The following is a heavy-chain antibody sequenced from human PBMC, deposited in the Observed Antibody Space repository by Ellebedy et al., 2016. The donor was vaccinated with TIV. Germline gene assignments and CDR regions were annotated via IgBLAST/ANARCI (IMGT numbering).Heavy chain of an antibody. CDR2: IYPGDSVI. J-gene: IGHJ5*02. CDR3: ARHNTDYGGNSIDA. CDR1: GYSFTSYW. D-gene: IGHD4-23*01. V-gene: IGHV5-51*01. Sequence: PGGSLRLSCKGSGYSFTSYWIGWVRQKPGKGLEWMGIIYPGDSVIRYRPSFQGQVTISADKSLTTAYLQWSSLKTSDTAMYYCARHNTDYGGNSIDAWGQGTRVTVSS.